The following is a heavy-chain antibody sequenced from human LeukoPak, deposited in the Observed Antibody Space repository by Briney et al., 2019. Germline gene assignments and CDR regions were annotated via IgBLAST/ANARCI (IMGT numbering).Heavy chain of an antibody. CDR1: GGTFSSYA. CDR2: IIPILGIA. V-gene: IGHV1-69*04. D-gene: IGHD2-15*01. J-gene: IGHJ3*02. Sequence: SVKVSCKASGGTFSSYAISWVRQAPGQGLEWMGRIIPILGIANYAQKFQGRVTITADKSTSTAYMELSSLRSEDTAVYYCARCYGGSDAFDIWGQGTMVTVSS. CDR3: ARCYGGSDAFDI.